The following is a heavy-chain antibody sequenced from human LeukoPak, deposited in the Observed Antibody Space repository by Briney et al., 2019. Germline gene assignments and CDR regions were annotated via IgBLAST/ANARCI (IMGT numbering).Heavy chain of an antibody. V-gene: IGHV3-30*18. Sequence: GGSLRLSCAASGFTFSRYWMSWVRQAPGKGLEWVAVISYDGSNKYYADSVKGRFTISRDNSKNTLYLQMNSLRAEDTAVYYCAKETWIQLWLLLDYWGQGTLVTVSS. J-gene: IGHJ4*02. D-gene: IGHD5-18*01. CDR3: AKETWIQLWLLLDY. CDR2: ISYDGSNK. CDR1: GFTFSRYW.